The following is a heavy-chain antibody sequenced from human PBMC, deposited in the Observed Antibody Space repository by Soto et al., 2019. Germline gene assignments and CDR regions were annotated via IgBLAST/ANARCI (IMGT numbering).Heavy chain of an antibody. D-gene: IGHD6-13*01. CDR3: ARDRLAAAGTGFDNWFDP. CDR1: GGSISSGGYY. J-gene: IGHJ5*02. Sequence: SETLSLTCTVSGGSISSGGYYWSWIRQHPGKGLEWIGYIYYSGSTYYNPSLKSRVTISVDTSKNQFSLKLSSVTAADTAVYYCARDRLAAAGTGFDNWFDPWGQGTLVTVSS. CDR2: IYYSGST. V-gene: IGHV4-31*03.